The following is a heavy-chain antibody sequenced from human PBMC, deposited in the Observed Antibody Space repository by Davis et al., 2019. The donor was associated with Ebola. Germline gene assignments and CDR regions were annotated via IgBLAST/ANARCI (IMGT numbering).Heavy chain of an antibody. CDR3: ARHVYGDFWYFDL. Sequence: GGSLRLSCAASGFTFSSNSMNWVRQAPGKGLEWVSFISSSSNYIYYADSVKGRFTVSRDNAKNTLYLQMNSLRAEDTAMYYCARHVYGDFWYFDLWGRGTRVTVSS. V-gene: IGHV3-21*04. CDR2: ISSSSNYI. CDR1: GFTFSSNS. J-gene: IGHJ2*01. D-gene: IGHD4-17*01.